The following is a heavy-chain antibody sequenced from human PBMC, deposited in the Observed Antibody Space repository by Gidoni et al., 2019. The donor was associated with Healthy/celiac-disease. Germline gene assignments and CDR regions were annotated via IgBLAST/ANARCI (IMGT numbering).Heavy chain of an antibody. D-gene: IGHD3-10*01. Sequence: EVQLVESGGGLVQPGGSLRLSCAASGFTFSSYWMSWVRQASGKGLEWVANIKQDGSEKYYVDSVKGRFTISRDNAKNSLYLQMNSLRAEDTAVYYCARVEHYGSGSPYYYYYGMDVWGQGTTVTVSS. CDR2: IKQDGSEK. CDR1: GFTFSSYW. CDR3: ARVEHYGSGSPYYYYYGMDV. J-gene: IGHJ6*02. V-gene: IGHV3-7*01.